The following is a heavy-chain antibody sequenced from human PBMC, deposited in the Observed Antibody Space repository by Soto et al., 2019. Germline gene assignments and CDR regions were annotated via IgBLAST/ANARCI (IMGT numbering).Heavy chain of an antibody. CDR2: ISPSGSYM. J-gene: IGHJ4*02. V-gene: IGHV3-21*01. CDR1: GFIFNTYS. Sequence: EMQLVESGGGLVKPGGSLSLSCAASGFIFNTYSMDWVRQAPGKGLEWVASISPSGSYMYYGDSLKGRFTVSRDNAKNSLYLQMDSLRADDTAIYYCARFGLVTFDCWGQGTLVTVSS. D-gene: IGHD3-3*01. CDR3: ARFGLVTFDC.